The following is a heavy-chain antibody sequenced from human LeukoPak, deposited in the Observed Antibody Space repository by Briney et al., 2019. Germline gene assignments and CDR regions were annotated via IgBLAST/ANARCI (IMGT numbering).Heavy chain of an antibody. J-gene: IGHJ4*02. CDR2: ISYDGSNI. V-gene: IGHV3-30-3*01. CDR3: ARETATTVTFDY. Sequence: GGSLRLSCAASGFNFNNYVMHWVRQAPGKGLEWVAVISYDGSNIYYADSVKGRFTISRDNSKNTLYLQMSSLRAEDTAVYYCARETATTVTFDYWGQGTLVTVSS. D-gene: IGHD6-25*01. CDR1: GFNFNNYV.